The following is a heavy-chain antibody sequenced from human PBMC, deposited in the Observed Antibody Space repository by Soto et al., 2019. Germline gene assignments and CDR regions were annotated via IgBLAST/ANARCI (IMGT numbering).Heavy chain of an antibody. Sequence: SETLSLTCSVSGASISSEGYHWSWIRQHPGKGLEWIGYISYTGNTYYNPSLKSRVSISGDTSKNQFSLKLTSVTAADTAVYYCARGSGRGSFGVVTDFDYWGQGTLVTVSS. J-gene: IGHJ4*02. CDR3: ARGSGRGSFGVVTDFDY. CDR1: GASISSEGYH. D-gene: IGHD3-3*01. V-gene: IGHV4-31*03. CDR2: ISYTGNT.